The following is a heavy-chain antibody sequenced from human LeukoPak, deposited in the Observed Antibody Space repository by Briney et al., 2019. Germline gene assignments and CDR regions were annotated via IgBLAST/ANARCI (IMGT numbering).Heavy chain of an antibody. D-gene: IGHD1-20*01. V-gene: IGHV4-34*01. CDR1: GGSFSGYY. CDR3: ARDKDRGITGTTSGQRFDP. J-gene: IGHJ5*02. CDR2: INHSGST. Sequence: RPSETLSLTCAVYGGSFSGYYWSWIRQPPGKGLEWIGEINHSGSTNYNPSLKSRVTISVDTSKNQFSLKLSSVTAADTAVYYCARDKDRGITGTTSGQRFDPWGQGTLVTVSS.